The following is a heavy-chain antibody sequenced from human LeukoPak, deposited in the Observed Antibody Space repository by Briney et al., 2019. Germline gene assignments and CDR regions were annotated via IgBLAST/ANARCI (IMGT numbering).Heavy chain of an antibody. CDR1: GFSFSGHW. V-gene: IGHV3-74*01. CDR3: ARGPNSNWSGLDF. J-gene: IGHJ4*02. D-gene: IGHD6-6*01. Sequence: GVSLRLSCTASGFSFSGHWMHWARQLPGKGLVWVSRISPTGSTTSYADSVKGRFTVSRDNAKNTLYLQVNNLRAEDTAVYYCARGPNSNWSGLDFWGQGTLLTVSS. CDR2: ISPTGSTT.